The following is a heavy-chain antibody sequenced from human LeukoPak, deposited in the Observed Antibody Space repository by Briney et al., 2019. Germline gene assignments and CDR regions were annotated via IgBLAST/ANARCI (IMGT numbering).Heavy chain of an antibody. V-gene: IGHV3-64D*06. CDR2: ISSNGGNT. CDR1: GFTFSTHA. Sequence: GGSLRLFCSASGFTFSTHAMYWVRQAPGKGLEYVSGISSNGGNTNYADSVKGRFTISRDNSKNTLYLQMSSLRAEDTAVYYCVKSDRPDYADFGLGSWGQGTLVTVSS. CDR3: VKSDRPDYADFGLGS. J-gene: IGHJ5*02. D-gene: IGHD4-17*01.